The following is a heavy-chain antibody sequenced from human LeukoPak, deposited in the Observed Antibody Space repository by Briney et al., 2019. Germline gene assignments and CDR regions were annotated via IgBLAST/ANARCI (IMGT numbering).Heavy chain of an antibody. CDR2: ISSDGSMK. V-gene: IGHV3-30*04. D-gene: IGHD5-18*01. J-gene: IGHJ4*02. CDR3: ARDLWGYSYGRASIDY. CDR1: GFTFNNHV. Sequence: GGSLRLSCAASGFTFNNHVMHWVRQAPGKGLEWVAVISSDGSMKYYADSVKGRFTISRDNAKNSLYLQMNSLRAEDTAVYYCARDLWGYSYGRASIDYWGQGTLVTVSS.